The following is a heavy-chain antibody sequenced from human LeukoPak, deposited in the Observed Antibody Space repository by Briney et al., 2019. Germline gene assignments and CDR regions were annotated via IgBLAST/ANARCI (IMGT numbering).Heavy chain of an antibody. J-gene: IGHJ4*02. D-gene: IGHD3-16*02. CDR3: ARADYVWGSYRYFDY. Sequence: SETLSLTCTVSGGSISSGGYYWSWIRQPPGKGLEWIGEIYHSGSTNYNPSLKSRVTISVDTSKNQFSLKLSSVTAADTAVYYCARADYVWGSYRYFDYWGQGTLVTVSS. CDR1: GGSISSGGYY. V-gene: IGHV4-39*07. CDR2: IYHSGST.